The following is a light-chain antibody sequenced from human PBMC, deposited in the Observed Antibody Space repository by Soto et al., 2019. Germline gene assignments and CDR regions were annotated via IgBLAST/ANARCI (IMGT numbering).Light chain of an antibody. J-gene: IGLJ3*02. Sequence: QSALTQPASVSGSPGQSITISCTGTSSDVGGYNYVSWYQQHPGKAPKLMIYEVSHRPSGVSNRFSGSKSGNTASLTISGLQAEDAADYYCSSYTSNSTWVFGGGTKVTVL. CDR2: EVS. V-gene: IGLV2-14*01. CDR3: SSYTSNSTWV. CDR1: SSDVGGYNY.